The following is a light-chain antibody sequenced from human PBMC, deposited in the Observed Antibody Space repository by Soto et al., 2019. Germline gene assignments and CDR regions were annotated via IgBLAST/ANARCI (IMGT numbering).Light chain of an antibody. V-gene: IGLV3-21*02. CDR3: QVWDSSSDHVI. CDR1: NIGGKS. CDR2: DDS. Sequence: SYELSQAPSVSVAPGQTARITCGGTNIGGKSVHWYRQKPGQAPVLVVCDDSDRPSGIPERFSGSNSGNTATLTISRVEAGDEADYYCQVWDSSSDHVIFGGGTKLTVL. J-gene: IGLJ2*01.